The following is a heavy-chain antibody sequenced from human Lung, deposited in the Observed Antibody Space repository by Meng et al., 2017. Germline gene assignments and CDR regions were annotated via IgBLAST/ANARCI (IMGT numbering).Heavy chain of an antibody. CDR1: GGSFSDYY. V-gene: IGHV4-34*01. J-gene: IGHJ4*02. Sequence: QVQPQQLGGGLLKPSETLSLTCVVSGGSFSDYYWSWIRQPPGKGLEWIGEINHSGSTNYNPSLESRATISVDTSQNNLSLKLSSVTAADSAVYYCARGPTTMAHDFDYWGQGTLVTVSS. D-gene: IGHD4-11*01. CDR3: ARGPTTMAHDFDY. CDR2: INHSGST.